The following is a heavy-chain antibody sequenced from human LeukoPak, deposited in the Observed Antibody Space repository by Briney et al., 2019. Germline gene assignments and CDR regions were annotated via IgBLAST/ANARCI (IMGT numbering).Heavy chain of an antibody. D-gene: IGHD3-3*01. J-gene: IGHJ6*03. Sequence: KSSETLSLTCTVSGGSISSYYWSWIWQPPGKGLEWIGYIYYSGSTNYNPSLKSRATISVDTSKNQFSLKLSAVTAADTAVYYCARRDYDFWSGYSDYYMDVWGKGTTVAVSS. CDR2: IYYSGST. CDR3: ARRDYDFWSGYSDYYMDV. CDR1: GGSISSYY. V-gene: IGHV4-59*01.